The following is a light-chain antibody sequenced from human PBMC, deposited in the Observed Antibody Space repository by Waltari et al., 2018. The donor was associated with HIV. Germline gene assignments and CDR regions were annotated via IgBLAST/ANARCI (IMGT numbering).Light chain of an antibody. Sequence: DIQMTQSPSSMSASIGGSVTITRRSSQLIVNYLNWYQQKPGQAPKLLIFAAYSLHSGVPSRFIGSGSGANFTLTISGLQPEDFATYYCQQSYRTPLTFGQGTRLDIK. CDR3: QQSYRTPLT. V-gene: IGKV1-39*01. J-gene: IGKJ5*01. CDR1: QLIVNY. CDR2: AAY.